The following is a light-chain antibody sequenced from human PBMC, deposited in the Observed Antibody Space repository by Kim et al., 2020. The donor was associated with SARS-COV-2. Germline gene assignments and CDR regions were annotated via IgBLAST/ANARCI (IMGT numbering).Light chain of an antibody. CDR3: NSRDSSGNHLV. J-gene: IGLJ3*02. V-gene: IGLV3-19*01. CDR1: RLRSYA. CDR2: GKN. Sequence: LVQEARITCQGDRLRSYAASWYQQKPGQATVLGIYGKNNRPSGIPDRFSGSSSGNTASLTITGAQAEDEADYYCNSRDSSGNHLVFGGGTQLTVL.